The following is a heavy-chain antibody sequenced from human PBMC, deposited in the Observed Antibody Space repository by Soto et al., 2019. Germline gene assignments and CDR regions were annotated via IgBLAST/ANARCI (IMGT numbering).Heavy chain of an antibody. V-gene: IGHV4-34*01. Sequence: SETRSLTCALYGGSFYGYYWGWIRQPPGKGLEWIGEINHSGSTNYNPSLKSRVTISVDTSKNQFSLKLSSVTAADTAVYYCARGNIYGSGPPLGYYGMDVWGQGTTVT. CDR3: ARGNIYGSGPPLGYYGMDV. CDR2: INHSGST. D-gene: IGHD3-10*01. CDR1: GGSFYGYY. J-gene: IGHJ6*02.